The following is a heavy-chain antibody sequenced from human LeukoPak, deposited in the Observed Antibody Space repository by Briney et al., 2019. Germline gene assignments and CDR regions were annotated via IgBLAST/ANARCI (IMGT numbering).Heavy chain of an antibody. CDR2: ISYDGSNK. V-gene: IGHV3-30*04. CDR3: ARGRKNWYFDL. J-gene: IGHJ2*01. Sequence: GGSLRLSCAASGFTFSSYAMHWVRQAPGKGLEWVAVISYDGSNKYYADSVKGRFTISRDNSKNTLYLQMNSLRAEDTAVYYCARGRKNWYFDLWGRGTLVTVSP. CDR1: GFTFSSYA.